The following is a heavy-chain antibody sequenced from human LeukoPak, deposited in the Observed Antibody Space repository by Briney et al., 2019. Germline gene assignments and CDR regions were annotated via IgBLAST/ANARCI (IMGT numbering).Heavy chain of an antibody. CDR2: INHSGST. CDR1: GGSFSGYY. J-gene: IGHJ4*02. D-gene: IGHD3-10*01. CDR3: ARGNVVRGVIVDY. V-gene: IGHV4-34*01. Sequence: SETLSLTCAVYGGSFSGYYWSWIRQPPGKGLEWIGEINHSGSTNYNPSLKSRVTISVDTSKNQFSLKLSSVTAADTAVYYCARGNVVRGVIVDYWGQGTLVTVSS.